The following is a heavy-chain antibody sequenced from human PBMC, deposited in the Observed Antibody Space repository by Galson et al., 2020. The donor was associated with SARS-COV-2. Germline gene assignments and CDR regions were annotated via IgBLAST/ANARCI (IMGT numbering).Heavy chain of an antibody. V-gene: IGHV3-30-3*01. CDR1: GFTFNYYY. CDR2: ISYDGSNK. Sequence: TGGSLRLSCAASGFTFNYYYMSWVRQAPGKGLEWVAVISYDGSNKYYADSVKGRFTISRDNSKNTLYLQMNSLTTEDTAVYYCARDFLSSPGISVADTGLDYWGQGTLVTVAS. CDR3: ARDFLSSPGISVADTGLDY. D-gene: IGHD6-19*01. J-gene: IGHJ4*02.